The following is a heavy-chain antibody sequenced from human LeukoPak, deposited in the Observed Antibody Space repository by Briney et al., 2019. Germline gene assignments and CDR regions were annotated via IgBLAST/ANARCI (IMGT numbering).Heavy chain of an antibody. V-gene: IGHV3-74*01. J-gene: IGHJ4*02. CDR2: INSDGSST. CDR3: ARDGIAAPHDY. Sequence: GGSLRLSCAASGFTFSSYWMHWVRQAPGKGLGWVSRINSDGSSTSYADSVKGRFTISRDNAKNTLYLQMNSLRAEDTAVYYCARDGIAAPHDYWGQGTLVTVSS. D-gene: IGHD6-25*01. CDR1: GFTFSSYW.